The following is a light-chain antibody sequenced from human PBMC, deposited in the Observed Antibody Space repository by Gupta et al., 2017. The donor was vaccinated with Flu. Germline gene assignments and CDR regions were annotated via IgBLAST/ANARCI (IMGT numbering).Light chain of an antibody. CDR3: QVWDSSSDYAYV. J-gene: IGLJ1*01. V-gene: IGLV3-21*02. CDR2: DDS. CDR1: NIGSKS. Sequence: QTARMTCGGNNIGSKSVQWYQQKPGQAPVLVIYDDSDRPSGSPERVSGSNSANTATLTVSRVEAGEEADYYCQVWDSSSDYAYVFGTGTEVTVL.